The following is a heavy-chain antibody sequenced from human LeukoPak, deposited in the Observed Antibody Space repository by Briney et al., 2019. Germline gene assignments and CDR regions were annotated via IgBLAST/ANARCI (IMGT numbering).Heavy chain of an antibody. J-gene: IGHJ4*02. CDR3: TRAEGLGPGAYFDQ. V-gene: IGHV3-11*01. CDR1: GFSFSRYY. CDR2: IPTSGISV. Sequence: PGGSLRLSCAASGFSFSRYYMSWVRQTPGKALEWISYIPTSGISVQYADSVRGRFTASRDDAKNSLHLQMDSLRVEDTAVYYCTRAEGLGPGAYFDQWGQGALVIVSS.